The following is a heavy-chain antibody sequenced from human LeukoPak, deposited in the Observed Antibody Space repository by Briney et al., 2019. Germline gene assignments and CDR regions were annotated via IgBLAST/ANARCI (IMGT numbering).Heavy chain of an antibody. CDR3: ARGYSSTTPFDY. J-gene: IGHJ4*02. D-gene: IGHD5/OR15-5a*01. CDR1: GFTFSSYA. V-gene: IGHV3-64*04. CDR2: ISSNGSST. Sequence: GGSLRLSCSASGFTFSSYAMHWVRQAPGKGLEYVSAISSNGSSTSYADSVKGRFTISRDNAKNTLYLQMNSLRAEDTAVYYCARGYSSTTPFDYWGQGTLVTVSS.